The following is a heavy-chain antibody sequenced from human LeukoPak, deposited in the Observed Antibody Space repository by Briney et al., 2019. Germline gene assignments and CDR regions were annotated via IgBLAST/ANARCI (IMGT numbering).Heavy chain of an antibody. CDR2: ISGSGGST. CDR3: AKDGGYSSSWYEGGFDC. J-gene: IGHJ4*02. V-gene: IGHV3-23*01. D-gene: IGHD6-13*01. CDR1: GFTFSSYA. Sequence: GGSLRLSCAASGFTFSSYAMSWVRQAPGKGLEWVSAISGSGGSTYYADSVKGRFTISRDNSKNTLYLQMNSLRAEDTAVYYCAKDGGYSSSWYEGGFDCWGQGTLVTVSS.